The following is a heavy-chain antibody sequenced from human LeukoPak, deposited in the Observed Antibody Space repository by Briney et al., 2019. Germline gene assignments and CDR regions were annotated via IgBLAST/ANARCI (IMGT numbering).Heavy chain of an antibody. J-gene: IGHJ6*03. CDR2: IRHGSKI. V-gene: IGHV3-30*02. D-gene: IGHD2-2*01. Sequence: GGSLRLSCEASGFTFSNYGMHWVRQAPGKGLEWAAFIRHGSKIYYADSVKGRFTISRDSSKSTLYLQTNSLRAEDTAVDYCAKSVIPTAYQGTYYMDVWGKGTTVIVSS. CDR1: GFTFSNYG. CDR3: AKSVIPTAYQGTYYMDV.